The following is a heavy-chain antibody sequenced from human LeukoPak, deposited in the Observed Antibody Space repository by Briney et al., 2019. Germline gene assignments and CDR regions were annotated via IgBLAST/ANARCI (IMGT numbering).Heavy chain of an antibody. V-gene: IGHV3-23*01. CDR1: GFTFSSYA. J-gene: IGHJ3*02. D-gene: IGHD4-23*01. Sequence: HPGGSLGLSCAASGFTFSSYAMSWVRQAPGKGLEWVSAISGSGGSTYYADSVKGRFTISRDNSKNTLYLQMNSLRAEDTAVYYCAKVPYYGGNSEAAFDIWGQGTMVTVSS. CDR2: ISGSGGST. CDR3: AKVPYYGGNSEAAFDI.